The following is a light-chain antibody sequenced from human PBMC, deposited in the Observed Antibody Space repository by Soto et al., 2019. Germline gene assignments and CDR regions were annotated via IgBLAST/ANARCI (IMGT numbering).Light chain of an antibody. CDR2: GAS. CDR3: QQYNNWPPYT. Sequence: EIVMTQSPATLSVSPGERATLSCRASQSVSSNLAWYQQKPGQAPRLLIYGASTRATGIPARFSGSGSGTESTLTISTLQSEDFAVSYYQQYNNWPPYTFGQGTKLEIK. V-gene: IGKV3-15*01. J-gene: IGKJ2*01. CDR1: QSVSSN.